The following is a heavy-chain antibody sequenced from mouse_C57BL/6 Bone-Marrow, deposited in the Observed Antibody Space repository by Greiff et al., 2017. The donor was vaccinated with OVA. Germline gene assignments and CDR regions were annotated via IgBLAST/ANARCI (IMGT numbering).Heavy chain of an antibody. D-gene: IGHD1-1*01. CDR1: GSPFPSYG. CDR2: IDPNSGGT. CDR3: ARWRFITTVVPFAY. J-gene: IGHJ3*01. V-gene: IGHV1-72*01. Sequence: QVQLQRSGAELVKPGASVKLSCKASGSPFPSYGMHWVKRRPGRGLEWIGRIDPNSGGTKYNEKFKSKATLTVDKPSSTAYMQLSSLTSEDSAVYYCARWRFITTVVPFAYWGQGTLVTVSA.